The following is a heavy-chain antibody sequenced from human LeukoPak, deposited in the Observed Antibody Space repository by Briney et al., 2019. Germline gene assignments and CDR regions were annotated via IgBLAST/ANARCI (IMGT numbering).Heavy chain of an antibody. CDR1: GYTFTSYA. CDR3: GKRYFDWLGIDY. J-gene: IGHJ4*02. D-gene: IGHD3-9*01. V-gene: IGHV3-23*01. CDR2: ISGSGGST. Sequence: SCKASGYTFTSYAMSWVRQAPGKGLEWVSAISGSGGSTYYADSVKGRFTISRDNSKNTLYLQMNSLRAEDTAVYYCGKRYFDWLGIDYWGQGTLVTVSS.